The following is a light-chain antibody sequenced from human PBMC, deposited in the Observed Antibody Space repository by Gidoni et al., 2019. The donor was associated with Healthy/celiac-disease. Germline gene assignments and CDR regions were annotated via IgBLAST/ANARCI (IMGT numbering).Light chain of an antibody. V-gene: IGKV3-20*01. CDR1: QSVSSSY. CDR2: GAS. CDR3: QQYGSPWT. Sequence: EIVLTQSPGTLSLSPGERATLSCRASQSVSSSYLAWYQQKPGQAPRLLIYGASSRATGIPDRFSGSGSGTDFTLTISRLEPEDFAVYYCQQYGSPWTFXQETKVEIK. J-gene: IGKJ1*01.